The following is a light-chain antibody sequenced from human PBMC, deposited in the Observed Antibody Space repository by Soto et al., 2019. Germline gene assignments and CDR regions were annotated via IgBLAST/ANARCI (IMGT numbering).Light chain of an antibody. V-gene: IGKV1-39*01. CDR3: QQTYSTPQET. CDR2: AAS. Sequence: DIQMTQSPSSLSASVGDRVTITCRASQSISTYLNWYQQKPGKAPKLLIYAASSLQSGVPLRFSGGGSGTDFTLTISSLQPEDFATYYCQQTYSTPQETFGGGTKVDIK. CDR1: QSISTY. J-gene: IGKJ4*01.